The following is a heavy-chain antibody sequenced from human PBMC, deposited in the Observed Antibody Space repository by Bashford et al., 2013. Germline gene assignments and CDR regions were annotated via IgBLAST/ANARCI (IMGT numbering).Heavy chain of an antibody. J-gene: IGHJ4*02. CDR3: VRAGGIATRGSDS. CDR1: GGSLSDYD. Sequence: SETLSLTCAVYGGSLSDYDWNWIRQSPGKGLEWIGEIYPSGSSYYNPSLKSRVTISVDTSKSQFSLKLTSVTAADTAIYYCVRAGGIATRGSDSWGQGTLVTVSS. V-gene: IGHV4-34*01. CDR2: IYPSGSS. D-gene: IGHD1-1*01.